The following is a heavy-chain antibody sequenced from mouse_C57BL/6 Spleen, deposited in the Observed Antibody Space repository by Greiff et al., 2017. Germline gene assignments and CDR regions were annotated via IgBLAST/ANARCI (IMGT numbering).Heavy chain of an antibody. D-gene: IGHD1-1*01. J-gene: IGHJ2*01. CDR3: AAFTTVVAPYFDY. V-gene: IGHV1-69*01. CDR1: GYTFTSYW. CDR2: IDPSDSYT. Sequence: QVQLQQPGAELVMPGASVKLSCKASGYTFTSYWMHWVKQRPGQGLEWIGEIDPSDSYTNYNQKFKGKSTLTVDKSSSTAYMQLSSLTSEDSAVYYCAAFTTVVAPYFDYWGQGTTLTVSS.